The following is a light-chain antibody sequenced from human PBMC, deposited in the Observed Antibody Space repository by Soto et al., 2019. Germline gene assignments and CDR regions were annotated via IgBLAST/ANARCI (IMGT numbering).Light chain of an antibody. CDR1: NSDVGAYNF. Sequence: QSALTQPASVSGSPGQSITISCTGTNSDVGAYNFVSWYQHHPGRAPKLIIYEVTIRPSGVSTRFSGSKSGDTASLTISGLQAEDEADYYCSSYKTSAPYVFGGGTKVTVL. V-gene: IGLV2-14*01. J-gene: IGLJ1*01. CDR3: SSYKTSAPYV. CDR2: EVT.